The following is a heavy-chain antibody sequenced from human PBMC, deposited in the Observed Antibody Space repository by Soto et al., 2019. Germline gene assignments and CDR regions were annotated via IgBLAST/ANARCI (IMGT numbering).Heavy chain of an antibody. CDR2: IIPIFGPA. D-gene: IGHD5-12*01. J-gene: IGHJ4*02. V-gene: IGHV1-69*01. CDR3: ARDGGYQGRDGYKNFDY. Sequence: QVQLVKSGAEVKKPGSSVKVSCKASGGTFSSYAISWVRQAPGQGLAWMGGIIPIFGPANYAQKFQGRVTITADESTNTAYMELSSLISEDTAVYYCARDGGYQGRDGYKNFDYWGQGTLVTVSS. CDR1: GGTFSSYA.